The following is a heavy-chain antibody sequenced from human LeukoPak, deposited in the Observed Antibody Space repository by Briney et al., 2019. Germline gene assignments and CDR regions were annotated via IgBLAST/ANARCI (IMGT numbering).Heavy chain of an antibody. CDR3: ARGSGWYRGEDY. D-gene: IGHD6-19*01. Sequence: GGSLRLSCAASGFTFTTYAMNWVRQAPGKGLEWVSSISSSSSYIYYADSVKGRFTISRDNAKNSLYLQMNSLRAEDTAVYYCARGSGWYRGEDYWGQGTLVTVSS. CDR1: GFTFTTYA. V-gene: IGHV3-21*04. J-gene: IGHJ4*02. CDR2: ISSSSSYI.